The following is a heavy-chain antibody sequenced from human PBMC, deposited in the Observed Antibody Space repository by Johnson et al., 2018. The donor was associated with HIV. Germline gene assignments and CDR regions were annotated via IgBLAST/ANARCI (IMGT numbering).Heavy chain of an antibody. CDR1: GFTVSSNY. CDR2: IYSGGSI. D-gene: IGHD3-10*01. V-gene: IGHV3-66*02. J-gene: IGHJ3*02. CDR3: ARGRFGSGRPTAFDM. Sequence: VQLVESGGGLVQPGGSLRLSCAASGFTVSSNYMSWVRQAPGKGLEWVSVIYSGGSIGYADSVKGRFTISRDNAKNSLYLQLNTLRPEDTAVSYCARGRFGSGRPTAFDMWGQGTMVTVSS.